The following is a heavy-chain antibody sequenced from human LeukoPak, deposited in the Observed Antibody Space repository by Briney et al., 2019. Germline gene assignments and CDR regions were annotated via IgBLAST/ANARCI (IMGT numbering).Heavy chain of an antibody. J-gene: IGHJ4*02. V-gene: IGHV1-69*04. CDR1: GGTFSSYT. Sequence: SVKVSCKASGGTFSSYTISWVRQAPGQGLEWMGRIIPILGIANYAQKFQGRVAITADKSTSTAYMELSSLRSEDTAVYYCARDRGSSSISFDYWGQGTLVTVSS. CDR3: ARDRGSSSISFDY. D-gene: IGHD6-13*01. CDR2: IIPILGIA.